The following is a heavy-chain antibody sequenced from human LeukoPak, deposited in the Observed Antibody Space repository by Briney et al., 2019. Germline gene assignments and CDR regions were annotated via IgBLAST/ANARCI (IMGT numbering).Heavy chain of an antibody. CDR2: IIPVFQTP. CDR3: ARDTTLSRVITTTTTYHYFYYIDV. CDR1: GYTFTSYD. D-gene: IGHD3-22*01. Sequence: SVKVSCKASGYTFTSYDINWVRQAPGHGLEWIGGIIPVFQTPNYAQNFRGRVTITTDESTRTAYMELSSLTSEDTAIYYCARDTTLSRVITTTTTYHYFYYIDVWGKGTTVTISS. V-gene: IGHV1-69*05. J-gene: IGHJ6*03.